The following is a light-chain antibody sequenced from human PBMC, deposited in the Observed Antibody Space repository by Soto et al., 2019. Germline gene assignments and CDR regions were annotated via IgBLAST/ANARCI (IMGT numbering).Light chain of an antibody. CDR3: QQRSNWPRT. V-gene: IGKV3-11*01. Sequence: EIVLTQSPATLSLSPGERATLSCRASQSVSSYLAWYQQKPGQAPRLLIYDASNRATGIPTRFSGSGAGTDFKITINSLEPEDSAVYYCQQRSNWPRTCGQGTKLEIK. J-gene: IGKJ2*01. CDR2: DAS. CDR1: QSVSSY.